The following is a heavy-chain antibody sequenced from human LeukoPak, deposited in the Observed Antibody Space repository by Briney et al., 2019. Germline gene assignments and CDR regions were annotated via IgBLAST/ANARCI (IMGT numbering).Heavy chain of an antibody. CDR3: ARASYRSGGSCYGY. Sequence: ASVKVSCKASGDTFTSYGISWVRQAPGQGLEWMGWISAYNGNTNYAQKLQGRVTMTTDTSTSTAYMELRSLRSDDTAVYYCARASYRSGGSCYGYWGQGTLVTVSS. D-gene: IGHD2-15*01. CDR2: ISAYNGNT. CDR1: GDTFTSYG. J-gene: IGHJ4*02. V-gene: IGHV1-18*01.